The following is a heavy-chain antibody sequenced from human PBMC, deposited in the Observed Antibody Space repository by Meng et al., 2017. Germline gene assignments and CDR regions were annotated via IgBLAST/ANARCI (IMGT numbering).Heavy chain of an antibody. Sequence: SETLSLTCAISGDSVSSNSAAWNWIRQSPSRGLEWLGRTYCRCKWYNYYAVSVKSRITLNPDTSKNQFSLQLHSVPPEDTAVYYCARVEVRRSSGWGVGWFDPWGQGTLLSVSS. CDR1: GDSVSSNSAA. V-gene: IGHV6-1*01. CDR2: TYCRCKWYN. J-gene: IGHJ5*02. CDR3: ARVEVRRSSGWGVGWFDP. D-gene: IGHD6-19*01.